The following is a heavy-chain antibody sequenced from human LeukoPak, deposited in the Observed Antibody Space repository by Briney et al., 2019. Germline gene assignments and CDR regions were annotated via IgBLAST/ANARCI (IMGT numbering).Heavy chain of an antibody. CDR3: ATHVSIVAPATLNYGDNWFDP. D-gene: IGHD2-2*01. J-gene: IGHJ5*02. CDR2: INLRGST. V-gene: IGHV4-34*01. CDR1: GGSFSGYY. Sequence: NHSETLSLTCAVYGGSFSGYYWSWIRQPPGKGLEWIGEINLRGSTNYNPSLKSRVTISVDTSKNQFSLNLNSVTAADTAIYYCATHVSIVAPATLNYGDNWFDPWGQGTLVIVSS.